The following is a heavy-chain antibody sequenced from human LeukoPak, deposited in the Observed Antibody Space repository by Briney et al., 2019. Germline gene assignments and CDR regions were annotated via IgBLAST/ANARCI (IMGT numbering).Heavy chain of an antibody. CDR2: IYNRGST. J-gene: IGHJ4*02. CDR3: APRYSSYYFDY. CDR1: GGSISTYY. D-gene: IGHD5-18*01. Sequence: PSETLSLTCTVSGGSISTYYWSWIRQPPGEGLEWIGYIYNRGSTKYNPPLKSRVTMSVDTSKNQFSLKLSSVTAADTAVYYCAPRYSSYYFDYWGQGTLVTVSS. V-gene: IGHV4-59*12.